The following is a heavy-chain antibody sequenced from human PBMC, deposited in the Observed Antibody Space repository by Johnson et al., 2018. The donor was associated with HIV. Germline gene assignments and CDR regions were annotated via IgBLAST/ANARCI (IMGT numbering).Heavy chain of an antibody. Sequence: VQLVESGGGLVQPGRSLRLSCAASGFTFDDYAMHWVRQVPGKGLEWVSGISWNSGSIGYADSVKGRFTISRDNAKNSLYLQMNSLRAEDPALYYCAREEPRDNDAFDIWGQGTMVTVSS. CDR3: AREEPRDNDAFDI. J-gene: IGHJ3*02. D-gene: IGHD1-1*01. V-gene: IGHV3-9*01. CDR2: ISWNSGSI. CDR1: GFTFDDYA.